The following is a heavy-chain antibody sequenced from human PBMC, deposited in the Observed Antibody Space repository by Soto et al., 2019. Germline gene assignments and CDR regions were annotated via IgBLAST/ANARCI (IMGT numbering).Heavy chain of an antibody. V-gene: IGHV1-3*01. CDR3: ARNIVVVVAATSLTPFDY. CDR2: INAGNGNT. CDR1: GYTFTSYA. D-gene: IGHD2-15*01. Sequence: ASVKVSCKASGYTFTSYAMHWVRQAPGQRLEWMGWINAGNGNTKYSQKFQGRVTITRDTSASTAYMELSSLRSEDTAVYYCARNIVVVVAATSLTPFDYRGQGTLVTVSS. J-gene: IGHJ4*02.